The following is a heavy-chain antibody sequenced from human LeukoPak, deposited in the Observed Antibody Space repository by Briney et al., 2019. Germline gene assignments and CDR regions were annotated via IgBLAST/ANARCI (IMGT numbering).Heavy chain of an antibody. D-gene: IGHD6-13*01. CDR2: INPNSGGT. V-gene: IGHV1-2*04. Sequence: GASVKVSCKASGYTFTGYYMHWVRQAPGQGLEWMGWINPNSGGTNYAQKFQGWVTMTRDTSISTAYMELSRLRSDDTAVYYCARAKAAAGVDYYYYGMDVWGQGTTVTVSS. CDR3: ARAKAAAGVDYYYYGMDV. CDR1: GYTFTGYY. J-gene: IGHJ6*02.